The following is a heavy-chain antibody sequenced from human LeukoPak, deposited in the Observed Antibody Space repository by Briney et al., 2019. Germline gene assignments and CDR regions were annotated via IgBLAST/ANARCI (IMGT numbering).Heavy chain of an antibody. CDR2: IDSDGSTT. Sequence: GGSLRLSCAASGFTFSNCWMHWVRQAPGKGLEWVSRIDSDGSTTKYADSVKGRFTISRDNAKNTVYLQMNSLRAEDTAVYYCARDTYYYNSSTFYHYYYGMDVWGQGTTVTVSS. J-gene: IGHJ6*02. CDR1: GFTFSNCW. D-gene: IGHD2/OR15-2a*01. CDR3: ARDTYYYNSSTFYHYYYGMDV. V-gene: IGHV3-74*03.